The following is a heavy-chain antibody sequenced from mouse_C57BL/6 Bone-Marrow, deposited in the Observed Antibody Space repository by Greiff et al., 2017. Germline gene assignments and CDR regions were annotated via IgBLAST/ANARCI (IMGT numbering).Heavy chain of an antibody. D-gene: IGHD4-1*02. Sequence: EVQLVESEGGLVQPGSSMKLSCTASGFTFSDYYMAWVRQVPEKGLEWVANINYDGSSTYYLDSLKSRFIISRDNAKNILYLQMSSLKSEDTATYYCARGQLGDYWGQGTTLTVSS. J-gene: IGHJ2*01. CDR3: ARGQLGDY. V-gene: IGHV5-16*01. CDR2: INYDGSST. CDR1: GFTFSDYY.